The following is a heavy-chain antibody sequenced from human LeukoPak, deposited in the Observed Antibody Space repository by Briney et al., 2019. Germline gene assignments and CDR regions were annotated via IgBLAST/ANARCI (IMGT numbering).Heavy chain of an antibody. CDR3: ARDRMATITEGGTFDY. V-gene: IGHV1-69*04. J-gene: IGHJ4*02. CDR1: GGTFSSYA. D-gene: IGHD5-12*01. CDR2: IIPILGIA. Sequence: GASVKVSCKASGGTFSSYAISWVRQAPGQGLEWMGRIIPILGIANYAQKFQGRVTITADKSTSTAYMELSSLRSEDTAVYYCARDRMATITEGGTFDYWGQGTLVTVSS.